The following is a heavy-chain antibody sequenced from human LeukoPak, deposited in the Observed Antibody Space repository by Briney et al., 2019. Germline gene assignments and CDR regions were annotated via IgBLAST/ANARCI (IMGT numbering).Heavy chain of an antibody. J-gene: IGHJ4*02. CDR2: ISAYNGNT. CDR1: GYTFTSYG. CDR3: ASVKDLDYFDY. V-gene: IGHV1-18*01. Sequence: GASVKVSCKASGYTFTSYGISWVRQAPGQGLEWMGWISAYNGNTNYAQKLQGRVTMTTDTSTSTAYMELSRLRSDDTAVYYCASVKDLDYFDYWGQGTLVTVSS.